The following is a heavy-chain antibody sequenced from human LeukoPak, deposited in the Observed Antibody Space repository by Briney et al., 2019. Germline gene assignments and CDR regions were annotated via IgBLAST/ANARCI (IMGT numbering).Heavy chain of an antibody. D-gene: IGHD2-21*02. J-gene: IGHJ4*02. CDR3: AKDFHDSGY. CDR2: ISGSGGST. Sequence: PGGSLRLSCAASGFTFSSYAMSWVRQAPGKGLEWVSAISGSGGSTYYADSVKGRFTISRDNAKNSLYLQMNSLRAEDTALYYCAKDFHDSGYWGQGTLVTVSS. CDR1: GFTFSSYA. V-gene: IGHV3-23*01.